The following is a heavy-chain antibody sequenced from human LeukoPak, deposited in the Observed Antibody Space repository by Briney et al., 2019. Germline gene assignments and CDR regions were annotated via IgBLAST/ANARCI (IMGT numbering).Heavy chain of an antibody. Sequence: GGSLRLSCAASGFTFSSYAMSWIRQAPGKGLEWVSAISGSGGSTYYADSVKGRFTISRDNSKNTLYLQMNSLRAEDTSVYYCAKAYCGGDCYGDYFDYWGQGTLVTVSS. J-gene: IGHJ4*02. CDR2: ISGSGGST. CDR1: GFTFSSYA. D-gene: IGHD2-21*02. CDR3: AKAYCGGDCYGDYFDY. V-gene: IGHV3-23*01.